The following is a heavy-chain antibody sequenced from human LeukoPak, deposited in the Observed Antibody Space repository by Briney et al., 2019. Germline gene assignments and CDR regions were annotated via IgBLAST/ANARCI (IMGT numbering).Heavy chain of an antibody. D-gene: IGHD2-2*01. CDR1: GFTFSSYA. Sequence: GGSLRLSCAASGFTFSSYAMHWVRQAPGKGLEWVAVISYDGSNKYYADSAKGRFTISRDNSKNTLYLQMNSLRAEDTAVYYCARDNCGSTSCYHGYWGQGTLVTVSS. J-gene: IGHJ4*02. CDR2: ISYDGSNK. CDR3: ARDNCGSTSCYHGY. V-gene: IGHV3-30*04.